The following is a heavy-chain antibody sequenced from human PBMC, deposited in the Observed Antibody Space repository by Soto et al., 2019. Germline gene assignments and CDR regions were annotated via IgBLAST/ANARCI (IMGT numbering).Heavy chain of an antibody. J-gene: IGHJ4*02. CDR2: INHSGST. D-gene: IGHD3-3*01. CDR3: ARVKGHYDFWSGYYKQPYYFDY. Sequence: PSGTLSLTFAVYGGSFIGYYWSWIRQPPGKGLEWIVEINHSGSTNYNPSLKSRVTISVDTSKNQFSLKLSSVTAADTAVYYCARVKGHYDFWSGYYKQPYYFDYWGQGTLVTVSS. CDR1: GGSFIGYY. V-gene: IGHV4-34*01.